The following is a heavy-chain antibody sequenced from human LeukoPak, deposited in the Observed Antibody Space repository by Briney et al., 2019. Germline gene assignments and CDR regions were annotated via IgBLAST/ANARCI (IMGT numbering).Heavy chain of an antibody. V-gene: IGHV1-18*01. CDR3: ARDRWRPPVGMDV. CDR2: VSAYNGNT. Sequence: ASVKVSCKASGYTFSTHGISWVRQAPGQGLEWMGWVSAYNGNTNYAQKLQGRVTMTTDTSTTTVYMELRSLTSDDTAVYYCARDRWRPPVGMDVWGQGTTVTVS. J-gene: IGHJ6*02. CDR1: GYTFSTHG. D-gene: IGHD4-23*01.